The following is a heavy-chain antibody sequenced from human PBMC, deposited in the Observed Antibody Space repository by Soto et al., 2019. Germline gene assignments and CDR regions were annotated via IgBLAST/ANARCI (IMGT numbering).Heavy chain of an antibody. CDR2: VYTSGSI. D-gene: IGHD3-9*01. Sequence: SETLSLTCTVSGGSITSYYWSWIRQPAGQGLEWIGRVYTSGSISYNPTLKSRVTFSVDTSKHQFSVKLRSVTAADTAVYYYVRDQYYDITPDAFDIWGQGTMVTVSS. CDR1: GGSITSYY. CDR3: VRDQYYDITPDAFDI. V-gene: IGHV4-4*07. J-gene: IGHJ3*02.